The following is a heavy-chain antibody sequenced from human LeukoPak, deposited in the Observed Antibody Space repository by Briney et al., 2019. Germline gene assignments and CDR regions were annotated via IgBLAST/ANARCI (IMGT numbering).Heavy chain of an antibody. D-gene: IGHD1-26*01. CDR2: INHSGST. CDR1: GGSFSGYY. CDR3: SGSYRVLAFDI. Sequence: SETLSLTCAVYGGSFSGYYWSWIRQPPGKGLEWIGEINHSGSTNYNPSLKSRVTISVDTSKNQFSLKLSSVTAADTAVYYCSGSYRVLAFDIWGQGTMVTVSS. V-gene: IGHV4-34*01. J-gene: IGHJ3*02.